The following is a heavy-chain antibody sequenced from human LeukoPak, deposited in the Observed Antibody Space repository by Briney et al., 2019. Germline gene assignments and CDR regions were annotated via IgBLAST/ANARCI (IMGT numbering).Heavy chain of an antibody. J-gene: IGHJ5*02. Sequence: PGGSLRLSCAASGFTFSSYSMNWVRQAPGKGPEWVSSISSSSSYIYYADSVKGRFTISRDNAKNSLYLQMNSLRAEDTAVYYCARDDSSSSCFDPWGQGTLVTVSS. D-gene: IGHD6-6*01. CDR1: GFTFSSYS. CDR3: ARDDSSSSCFDP. V-gene: IGHV3-21*01. CDR2: ISSSSSYI.